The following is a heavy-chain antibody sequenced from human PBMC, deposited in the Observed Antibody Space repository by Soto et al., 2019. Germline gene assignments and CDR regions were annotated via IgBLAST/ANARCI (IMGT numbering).Heavy chain of an antibody. CDR2: IIPIFGTA. CDR3: ARDPFAAGTLIGIFDY. Sequence: SGKVSCKASVGTFSSYAISWVRQAPGQGLEWMGGIIPIFGTANYAQKFQGRVTITADESTSTAYMELSSLRSEDTAVYYCARDPFAAGTLIGIFDYWGQGTLVTVSS. V-gene: IGHV1-69*13. D-gene: IGHD6-13*01. CDR1: VGTFSSYA. J-gene: IGHJ4*02.